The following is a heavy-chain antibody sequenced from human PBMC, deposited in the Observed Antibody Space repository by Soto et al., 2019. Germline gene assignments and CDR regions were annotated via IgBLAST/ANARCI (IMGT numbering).Heavy chain of an antibody. Sequence: GASVKVSCKASGYTFTSYGISWVRQAPGQGLEWMGWIIPIFGTANYAQKFQGRVTITADESTSTAYMELSSLRSEDTAVYYCAREGYCTNGVCYVGSPGYYFDYWGQGALVTVSS. CDR3: AREGYCTNGVCYVGSPGYYFDY. CDR1: GYTFTSYG. CDR2: IIPIFGTA. J-gene: IGHJ4*02. V-gene: IGHV1-69*13. D-gene: IGHD2-8*01.